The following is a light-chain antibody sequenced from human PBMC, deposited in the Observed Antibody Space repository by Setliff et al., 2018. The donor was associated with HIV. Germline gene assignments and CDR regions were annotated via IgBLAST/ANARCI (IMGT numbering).Light chain of an antibody. CDR1: ASNIGAGYD. CDR3: QSYDSSLRGSV. CDR2: GNK. Sequence: QSVLTQPPSVSGAPGQRVTLSCTGSASNIGAGYDVHWYQQFPGTVPKLLIFGNKNRPSGIPDRFSGSKSGTSASLAITGLQAEDEADYYCQSYDSSLRGSVFGTGTKVTVL. V-gene: IGLV1-40*01. J-gene: IGLJ1*01.